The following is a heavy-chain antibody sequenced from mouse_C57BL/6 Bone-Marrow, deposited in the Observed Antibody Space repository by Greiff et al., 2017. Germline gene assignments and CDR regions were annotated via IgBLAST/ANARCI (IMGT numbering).Heavy chain of an antibody. CDR2: IYPGNGDT. Sequence: QVQLQQSGAELVRPGASVKMSCKASGYTFTSYNMHWVKQTPIQGLEWIGAIYPGNGDTSYNQKFKGKATLTVDKSSSTAYMQLSSLTSEDSAVYFCARKDYYGFAYWGRGTLVTVSA. D-gene: IGHD1-1*01. CDR1: GYTFTSYN. V-gene: IGHV1-12*01. J-gene: IGHJ3*01. CDR3: ARKDYYGFAY.